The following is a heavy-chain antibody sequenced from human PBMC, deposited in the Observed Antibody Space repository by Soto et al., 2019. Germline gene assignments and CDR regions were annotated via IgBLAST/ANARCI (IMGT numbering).Heavy chain of an antibody. J-gene: IGHJ6*02. Sequence: SETLSLTCAVSGGSISSGAYSWSWIRQPPGKGLEWVGYIYYSGSTYYNPSLKSRVTISVDTSKNQFSLKLSSVTAADTAVYYCARDRFIKGAAAMMDYYYGMDVWGQGTTVTVSS. CDR2: IYYSGST. D-gene: IGHD2-2*01. V-gene: IGHV4-31*11. CDR3: ARDRFIKGAAAMMDYYYGMDV. CDR1: GGSISSGAYS.